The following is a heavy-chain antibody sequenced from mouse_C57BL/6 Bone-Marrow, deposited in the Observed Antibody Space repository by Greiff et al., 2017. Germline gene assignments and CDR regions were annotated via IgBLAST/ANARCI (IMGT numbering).Heavy chain of an antibody. V-gene: IGHV2-5*01. CDR3: AKGKEKEDWYFDV. Sequence: QVQLQQSGPGLVQPSQSLSITCTVSGFSLTSYGVHWVRQSPGKGLEWLGVICRGGSTDYNAAFMSRLSITKENSKSQVFYKMNSLQADDTAIYCGAKGKEKEDWYFDVWGTGTTVTVSS. CDR2: ICRGGST. J-gene: IGHJ1*03. CDR1: GFSLTSYG.